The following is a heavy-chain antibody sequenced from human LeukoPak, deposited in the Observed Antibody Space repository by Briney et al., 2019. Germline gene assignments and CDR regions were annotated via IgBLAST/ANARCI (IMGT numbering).Heavy chain of an antibody. J-gene: IGHJ4*02. CDR3: ARRRDYGSGSYRY. Sequence: PGGSLRLSCAASGFTFSSYAMSWVRQAPGKGLEWVSAISGSGGSTYYADSVKGRFTISRDNAKNSLYLQMNSLRAEDTAVYYCARRRDYGSGSYRYWGQGTLVTVSS. D-gene: IGHD3-10*01. V-gene: IGHV3-23*01. CDR2: ISGSGGST. CDR1: GFTFSSYA.